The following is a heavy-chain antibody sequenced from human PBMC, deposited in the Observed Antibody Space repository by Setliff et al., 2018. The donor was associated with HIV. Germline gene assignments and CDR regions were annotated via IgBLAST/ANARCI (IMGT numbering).Heavy chain of an antibody. Sequence: GASVKVSCKASGHTFTSYYMHWVRQAPGQGLEWMGIINPSGGSTSYAQKFQGRVTMTRDTSTSTVYMELSSLRSEDTAVYYCARVSSTSCYGGPCRRTPRDYYYYYYMDVWGKGTTVTVSS. J-gene: IGHJ6*03. CDR1: GHTFTSYY. V-gene: IGHV1-46*01. CDR2: INPSGGST. CDR3: ARVSSTSCYGGPCRRTPRDYYYYYYMDV. D-gene: IGHD2-2*01.